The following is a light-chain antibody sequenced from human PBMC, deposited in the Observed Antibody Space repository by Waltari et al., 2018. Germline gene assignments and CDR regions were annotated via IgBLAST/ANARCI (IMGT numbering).Light chain of an antibody. Sequence: EVVLTQSPATLSLSPGERATLSCRASQSVYNFLAWYQQKPGQAPSLLIYEASQSATGIRARFSGSGSGTDFTLTIRNLEPEDVAVYYCQQRANLPPLTFGGGTKVEIK. V-gene: IGKV3-11*01. CDR1: QSVYNF. CDR3: QQRANLPPLT. J-gene: IGKJ4*01. CDR2: EAS.